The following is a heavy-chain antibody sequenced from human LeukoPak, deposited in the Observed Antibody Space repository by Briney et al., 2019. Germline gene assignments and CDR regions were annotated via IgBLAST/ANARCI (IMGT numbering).Heavy chain of an antibody. CDR3: ARDGGDIVVVPAAADYYMDV. J-gene: IGHJ6*03. CDR2: ISSSSSYI. Sequence: GRSLRLSCAASGFTFSSYSMNWVRQAPGKGLEWVSSISSSSSYIYYADSVKGRFTISRDNAKNSLYLQMNSLRAEDTAVYYCARDGGDIVVVPAAADYYMDVWGKGTTVTVSS. D-gene: IGHD2-2*01. CDR1: GFTFSSYS. V-gene: IGHV3-21*01.